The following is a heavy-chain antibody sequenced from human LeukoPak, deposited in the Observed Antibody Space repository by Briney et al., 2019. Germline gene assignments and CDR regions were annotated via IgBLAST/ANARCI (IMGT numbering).Heavy chain of an antibody. CDR2: IIPIFGTA. CDR1: GGTFSSYA. V-gene: IGHV1-69*13. Sequence: SVKVSCKASGGTFSSYAISWVRQAPGQGLEWMGGIIPIFGTANYAQKFQGRVTITADESTSTAYMELSSLRSADTAVYYCATNLYCTSTSCQDYYYYYIDVWGKGTTVTVSS. CDR3: ATNLYCTSTSCQDYYYYYIDV. J-gene: IGHJ6*03. D-gene: IGHD2-2*01.